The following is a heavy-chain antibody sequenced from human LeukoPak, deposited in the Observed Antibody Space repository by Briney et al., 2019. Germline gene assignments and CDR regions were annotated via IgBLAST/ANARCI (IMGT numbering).Heavy chain of an antibody. J-gene: IGHJ4*02. CDR3: ARGPYYYDSKTFDY. CDR1: GGSISSGDYY. D-gene: IGHD3-22*01. Sequence: SETLSLTCTVSGGSISSGDYYWSWICQPPGKGLEWIGYIYYSGSTYYNPSLKSRVTISVDTSKNQFSLKLSSVTAADTAVYYCARGPYYYDSKTFDYWGQGTLVTVSS. CDR2: IYYSGST. V-gene: IGHV4-30-4*01.